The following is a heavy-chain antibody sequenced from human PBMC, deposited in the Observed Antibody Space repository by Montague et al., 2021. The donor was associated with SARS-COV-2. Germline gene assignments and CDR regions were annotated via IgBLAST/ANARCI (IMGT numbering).Heavy chain of an antibody. D-gene: IGHD3-10*01. CDR3: ARARGSHYMSWFDS. Sequence: SETLSLTCAVYGGSFSGYYWSWIRQVPGKGLEWIGEIDHSRNTDHNPSLKSRVTISVDTSKNQFSLNLISATAADTAVYYCARARGSHYMSWFDSWGQGTLVIVSS. J-gene: IGHJ5*01. CDR2: IDHSRNT. CDR1: GGSFSGYY. V-gene: IGHV4-34*01.